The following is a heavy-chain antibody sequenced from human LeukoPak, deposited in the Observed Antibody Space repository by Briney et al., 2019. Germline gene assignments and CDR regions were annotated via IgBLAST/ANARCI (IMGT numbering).Heavy chain of an antibody. CDR3: ARGRGLGSWYPVHWFDP. V-gene: IGHV3-21*01. J-gene: IGHJ5*02. CDR1: GFTFSSYS. CDR2: ISSSSYI. Sequence: PGGSLRLSCAASGFTFSSYSMNWVRQAPGKGLEWVSSISSSSYIYYADSVKGRFTISRDNAKNSLYLQMNSLRAEDTAVYYCARGRGLGSWYPVHWFDPWGQGTLVTVSS. D-gene: IGHD6-13*01.